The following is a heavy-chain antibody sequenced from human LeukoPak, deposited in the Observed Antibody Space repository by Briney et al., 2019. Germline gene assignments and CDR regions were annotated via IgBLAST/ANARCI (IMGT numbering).Heavy chain of an antibody. J-gene: IGHJ5*02. Sequence: ASVTLSCTASGSTFTGYFMHWVRQAPGQGLEWMGLFNLNSGCTNYAQKFQSRVTMSVDTSKNQFSLKLSSVTAADTAVYYCARGPAFWQQLVVGWCDPWGQGTLVTVST. D-gene: IGHD6-13*01. V-gene: IGHV1-2*02. CDR1: GSTFTGYF. CDR2: FNLNSGCT. CDR3: ARGPAFWQQLVVGWCDP.